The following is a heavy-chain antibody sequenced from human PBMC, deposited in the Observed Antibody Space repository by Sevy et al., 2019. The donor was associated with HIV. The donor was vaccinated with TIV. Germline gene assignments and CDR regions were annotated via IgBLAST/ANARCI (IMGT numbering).Heavy chain of an antibody. CDR1: GFAFSDYG. Sequence: GGSLRLSCVASGFAFSDYGMHWVRQAPGKGLEWVAVIWYDGNNQHYADSVRGRFTISRDNSKNKLYLQLSSLRAEDTAVYYCARDPRIFGDYLLTYFDYWGQGVLVTVSS. J-gene: IGHJ4*02. V-gene: IGHV3-33*01. D-gene: IGHD4-17*01. CDR3: ARDPRIFGDYLLTYFDY. CDR2: IWYDGNNQ.